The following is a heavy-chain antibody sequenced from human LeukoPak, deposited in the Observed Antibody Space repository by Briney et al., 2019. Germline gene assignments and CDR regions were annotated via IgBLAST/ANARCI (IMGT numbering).Heavy chain of an antibody. CDR2: ITGSGGST. CDR3: AKYSYGYLDY. Sequence: GGPLGLSCAASGFTFSSYAMSWVRQAPGKGLEWVSSITGSGGSTYYADSMKGRFTISRDTSTNTLYLQMNSLRAEDTAVYYCAKYSYGYLDYWGQGTLVTVSS. V-gene: IGHV3-23*01. CDR1: GFTFSSYA. D-gene: IGHD5-18*01. J-gene: IGHJ4*02.